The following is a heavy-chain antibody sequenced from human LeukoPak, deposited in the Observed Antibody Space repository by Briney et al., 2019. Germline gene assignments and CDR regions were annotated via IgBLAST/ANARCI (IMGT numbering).Heavy chain of an antibody. CDR2: IKQDGSEK. CDR1: VFTFSIYW. J-gene: IGHJ5*02. CDR3: ASSSSWYDNWFDP. Sequence: GGSLRLSCAASVFTFSIYWMSWVRQAPGKGLEWVANIKQDGSEKYYVDSVKGRFTISRDNAKNSLYLQMNSLRAEDTAVYYCASSSSWYDNWFDPWGQGTLVTVSS. D-gene: IGHD6-13*01. V-gene: IGHV3-7*03.